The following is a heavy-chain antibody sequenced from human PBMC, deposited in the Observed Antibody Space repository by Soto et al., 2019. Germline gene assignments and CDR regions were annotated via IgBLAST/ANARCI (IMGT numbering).Heavy chain of an antibody. CDR3: ARGLSITMNF. V-gene: IGHV3-7*03. J-gene: IGHJ4*02. D-gene: IGHD3-22*01. CDR2: IKQDGSEK. Sequence: EVQLVESGGNLVQPGGSLRLSCEVSGFTFSSYWMNWVRQAPGKGLEWVANIKQDGSEKYYVDSVKGRFTISRDNSKNSLYLQMNSLRAEDTAVYYCARGLSITMNFWGQGTLVTISS. CDR1: GFTFSSYW.